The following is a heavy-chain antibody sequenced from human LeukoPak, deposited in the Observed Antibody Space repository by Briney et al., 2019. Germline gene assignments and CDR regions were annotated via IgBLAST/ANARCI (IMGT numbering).Heavy chain of an antibody. Sequence: GGSLRLSCAASEFTFSSYAMQWVRQAPGKGLEWVSGISASGGNTWYADSVKGRFTISRDNSKNTLYLQMNSLRAEDTAVYYCARDQRYCSSSSCPWEPFDYWGQGTLVTVSS. CDR3: ARDQRYCSSSSCPWEPFDY. CDR2: ISASGGNT. J-gene: IGHJ4*02. V-gene: IGHV3-23*01. CDR1: EFTFSSYA. D-gene: IGHD2-2*01.